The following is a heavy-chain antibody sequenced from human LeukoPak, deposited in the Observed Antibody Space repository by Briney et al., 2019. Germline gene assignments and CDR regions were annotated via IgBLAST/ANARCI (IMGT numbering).Heavy chain of an antibody. V-gene: IGHV4-39*01. Sequence: SETLSLTCTVSGGSISSSSYYWGCIRQPPGKGLEWIGSIFYSGSTYYNPSLKSRVTISVDTSKNQFSLKLSSVTAADTAVYYCARLRSIYYYMDVWGKGTTVTISS. CDR3: ARLRSIYYYMDV. D-gene: IGHD3-10*01. CDR2: IFYSGST. CDR1: GGSISSSSYY. J-gene: IGHJ6*03.